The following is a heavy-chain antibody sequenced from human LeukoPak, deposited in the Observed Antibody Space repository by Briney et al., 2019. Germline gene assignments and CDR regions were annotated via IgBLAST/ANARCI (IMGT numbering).Heavy chain of an antibody. CDR1: GFTVSSNY. Sequence: GGSLRLSCAASGFTVSSNYMSWVRQAPGRGLEWVSVIYSGGSTYYADSVKGRFTISRDNSKNTLYLQMNSLRAEDTAVYYCARGSGDDYYYYYYMDVWGKGTTVTVSS. J-gene: IGHJ6*03. D-gene: IGHD7-27*01. V-gene: IGHV3-66*02. CDR2: IYSGGST. CDR3: ARGSGDDYYYYYYMDV.